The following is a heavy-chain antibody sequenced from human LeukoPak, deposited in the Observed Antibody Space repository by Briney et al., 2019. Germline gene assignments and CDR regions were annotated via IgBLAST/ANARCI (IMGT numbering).Heavy chain of an antibody. CDR1: GGTFSSYT. CDR3: ARGLESIAVAGTSFQH. CDR2: MNPNSGNT. D-gene: IGHD6-19*01. Sequence: ASVKVSCKASGGTFSSYTISWVRQAPGQGLEWMGWMNPNSGNTGYAQKFQGRVTMTRNTSISTAYMELSSLRSEDTAVYYCARGLESIAVAGTSFQHWGQGTLVTVSS. J-gene: IGHJ1*01. V-gene: IGHV1-8*02.